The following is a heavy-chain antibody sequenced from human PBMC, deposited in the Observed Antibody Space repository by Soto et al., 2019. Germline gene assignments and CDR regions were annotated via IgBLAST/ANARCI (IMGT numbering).Heavy chain of an antibody. V-gene: IGHV3-48*01. CDR2: ISSSSSTI. CDR1: GFTFSSYS. CDR3: AFWGAAAGPSYYYYYMDV. Sequence: PGGSLRLSCAASGFTFSSYSMNWVRQAPGKGLEWVSYISSSSSTIYYADSVKGRFTISRDNAKNSLYLQMNSLRAEDTAVYYCAFWGAAAGPSYYYYYMDVWGKGTTVTVSS. J-gene: IGHJ6*03. D-gene: IGHD6-13*01.